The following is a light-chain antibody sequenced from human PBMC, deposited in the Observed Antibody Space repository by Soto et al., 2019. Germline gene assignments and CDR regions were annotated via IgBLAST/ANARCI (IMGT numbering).Light chain of an antibody. J-gene: IGKJ4*01. CDR3: QQFGTSPLT. V-gene: IGKV3-20*01. Sequence: EIVLTQSPGTLSLSPGERATLSCRASQSVDSNYLAWYQQKPGQAPRLLIYGASIRATGIPDRFSGSGSGTDFTLTVSRLEPEDFAVYYCQQFGTSPLTFGGGTKVEIK. CDR2: GAS. CDR1: QSVDSNY.